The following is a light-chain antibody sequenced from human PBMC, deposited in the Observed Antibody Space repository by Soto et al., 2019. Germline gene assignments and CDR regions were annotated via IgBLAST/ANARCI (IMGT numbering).Light chain of an antibody. V-gene: IGKV1-27*01. CDR3: QQCDSAPFT. CDR1: QGISTY. J-gene: IGKJ3*01. Sequence: DIRMTQSPSSLSASVGDRVTITCRASQGISTYLAWYQQKPGKVPKLLIYAASTLQSGVPSRFSGSGSGTAFTLTISSLQPEDVATYYCQQCDSAPFTFGPGTKVDIK. CDR2: AAS.